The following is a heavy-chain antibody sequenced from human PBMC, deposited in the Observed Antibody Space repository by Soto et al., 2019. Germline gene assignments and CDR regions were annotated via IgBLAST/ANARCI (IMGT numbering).Heavy chain of an antibody. CDR1: GYTFTSYA. Sequence: ASVKVSCKASGYTFTSYAMHWVRQAPGQRLEWMGWINAGNGNTKYSQKFQGRVTITRDTSASTAYMELSSLRSEDTAVYYCARDRSITMIVVVFAYFQHWRQGTLVTVSS. D-gene: IGHD3-22*01. J-gene: IGHJ1*01. CDR3: ARDRSITMIVVVFAYFQH. V-gene: IGHV1-3*01. CDR2: INAGNGNT.